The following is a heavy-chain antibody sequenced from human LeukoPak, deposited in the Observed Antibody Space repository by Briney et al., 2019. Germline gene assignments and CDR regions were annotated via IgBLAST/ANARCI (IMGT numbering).Heavy chain of an antibody. CDR1: GYIFTSYG. D-gene: IGHD3-22*01. J-gene: IGHJ4*02. Sequence: ASVKVSCKASGYIFTSYGISWVRQAPGQGLEWMGWISAYNGNTNYAQKLQGRVTMTTDTSTSTAYMELRSLRSDDTAAYYCARDYYDSSGYYGIDYWGQGTLVTVSS. CDR3: ARDYYDSSGYYGIDY. CDR2: ISAYNGNT. V-gene: IGHV1-18*01.